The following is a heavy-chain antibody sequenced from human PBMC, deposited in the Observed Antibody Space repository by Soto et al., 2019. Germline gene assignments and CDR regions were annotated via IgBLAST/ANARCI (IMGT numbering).Heavy chain of an antibody. CDR3: ARESITMVRGVDY. V-gene: IGHV3-33*01. D-gene: IGHD3-10*01. CDR2: IWYDGSNK. J-gene: IGHJ4*02. CDR1: GFTFSSYG. Sequence: QVQLVESGGGVVQPGRSLRLSCAASGFTFSSYGMHWVRQAPGKGLEWVAVIWYDGSNKYYADSVKGRFTISRDNSKNTLYLQMNSLRAEDTAVYYCARESITMVRGVDYWSQGTLVTVSS.